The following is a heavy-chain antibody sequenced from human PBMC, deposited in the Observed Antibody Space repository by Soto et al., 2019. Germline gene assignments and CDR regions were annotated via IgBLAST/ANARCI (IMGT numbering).Heavy chain of an antibody. CDR1: GFTFSAFA. CDR2: ISGSASMT. D-gene: IGHD6-13*01. Sequence: DVQLLESGGGLVQPGGSLRLSCAASGFTFSAFAMSCVRQAPGKGLEWVSTISGSASMTYYADSVKGRFTISRDNSKKTLYLQMNSLRAEDTAVYYCAKTGSWYYFDSWGQGTLVTVSS. J-gene: IGHJ4*02. CDR3: AKTGSWYYFDS. V-gene: IGHV3-23*01.